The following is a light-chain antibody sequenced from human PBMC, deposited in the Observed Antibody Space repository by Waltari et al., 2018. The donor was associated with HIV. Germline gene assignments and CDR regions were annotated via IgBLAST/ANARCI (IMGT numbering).Light chain of an antibody. CDR3: QQYYSYPPT. CDR1: QGISSY. V-gene: IGKV1-8*01. CDR2: GAS. J-gene: IGKJ1*01. Sequence: AIRMTQSPSSFSASTGDRVTITCRASQGISSYLAWYQQRPGRAPKLLIYGASSLQSGVPSRISGSGSGTDFTLTISCLQSEDCATYYCQQYYSYPPTFGQGTKVEIK.